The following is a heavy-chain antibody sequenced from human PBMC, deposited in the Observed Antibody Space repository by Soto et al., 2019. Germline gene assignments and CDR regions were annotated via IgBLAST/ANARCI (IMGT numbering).Heavy chain of an antibody. CDR1: GGSISSGGYY. Sequence: PSETLCLTCTVSGGSISSGGYYWSWIRQHPGKGLEWIGYIYYSGSTYYNPSLKSRVTISVDTSKNQFSLKLSSVTAADTAVYYCAREYYYDSSGFDYWGQGTLVTVS. J-gene: IGHJ4*02. D-gene: IGHD3-22*01. CDR3: AREYYYDSSGFDY. V-gene: IGHV4-31*03. CDR2: IYYSGST.